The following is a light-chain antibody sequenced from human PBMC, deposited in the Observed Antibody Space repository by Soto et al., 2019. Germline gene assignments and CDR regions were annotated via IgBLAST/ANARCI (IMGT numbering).Light chain of an antibody. J-gene: IGKJ1*01. Sequence: EIVLTQSPATLSLSPGERATLSCRASQSVSSYLAWYQQKPGQAPRLLIYDASNRATGIPARLSGSGSGTDFTLTISSLEPEDFAVYYCQQRSNWPWTFGQVTMVEIK. CDR2: DAS. CDR3: QQRSNWPWT. V-gene: IGKV3-11*01. CDR1: QSVSSY.